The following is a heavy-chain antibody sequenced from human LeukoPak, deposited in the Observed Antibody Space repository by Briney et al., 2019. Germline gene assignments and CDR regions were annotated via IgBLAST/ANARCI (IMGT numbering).Heavy chain of an antibody. CDR1: GFTFSNYG. V-gene: IGHV3-30*18. J-gene: IGHJ4*02. CDR2: ISDDGNTK. CDR3: AKRYSSGWYYLDY. D-gene: IGHD6-19*01. Sequence: GGSLRLSCAASGFTFSNYGMHWVRQAPGKGLEWVAVISDDGNTKFYADSVKGRFAISRDSSKNTLYLQMNSLRAEDTAVYYCAKRYSSGWYYLDYWGQGTLVTVSS.